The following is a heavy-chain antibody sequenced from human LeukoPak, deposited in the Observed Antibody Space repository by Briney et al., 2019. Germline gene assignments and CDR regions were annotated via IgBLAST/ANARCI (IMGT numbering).Heavy chain of an antibody. CDR1: GGSFSGYY. Sequence: TSETLSLTCAVYGGSFSGYYWSWIRQPPGKGLEWIGEINHSGSTNYNPSLKSRVTISVDTSKNQFSLKLSSVTAADTAVYYRARGPGYSGYDLDYWGQGTLVTVSS. V-gene: IGHV4-34*01. CDR2: INHSGST. CDR3: ARGPGYSGYDLDY. J-gene: IGHJ4*02. D-gene: IGHD5-12*01.